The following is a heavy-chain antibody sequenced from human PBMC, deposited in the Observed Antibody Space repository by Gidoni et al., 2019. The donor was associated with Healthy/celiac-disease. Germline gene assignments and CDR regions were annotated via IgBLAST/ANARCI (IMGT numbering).Heavy chain of an antibody. CDR3: AKQGGGTLYYFDY. CDR1: GFPFSSYA. J-gene: IGHJ4*02. V-gene: IGHV3-23*01. D-gene: IGHD2-15*01. CDR2: ISGSGGST. Sequence: EVQLFESGGGLVQPGGSLRLSCAASGFPFSSYAMSWVRQAPGKGLEWVSAISGSGGSTYYADSVKGRFTISRDNSKNTLYLQMNSLRAEDTAVYYCAKQGGGTLYYFDYWGQGTLVTVSS.